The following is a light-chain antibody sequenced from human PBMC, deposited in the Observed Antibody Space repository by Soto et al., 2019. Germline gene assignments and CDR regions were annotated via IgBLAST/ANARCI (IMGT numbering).Light chain of an antibody. CDR3: QQNATTPFT. V-gene: IGKV3-20*01. J-gene: IGKJ3*01. CDR1: QSVGSNY. Sequence: EIVLTQSPGTLSFSPGERATLSCRASQSVGSNYAACHQRTRDPPPRLLNDAASSSATSIADRISGSASRTFFPLTISRLDPEDLSVYCYQQNATTPFTSGPGTKVDIK. CDR2: AAS.